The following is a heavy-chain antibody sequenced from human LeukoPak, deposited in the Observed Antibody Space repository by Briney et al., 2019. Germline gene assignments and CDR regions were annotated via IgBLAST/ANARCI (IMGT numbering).Heavy chain of an antibody. J-gene: IGHJ2*01. CDR2: IYYTGST. Sequence: SETLSLTCAVSGGSISSGSYYWGWIRQPPGKGLEWIGSIYYTGSTYYNPSLKSRVTISVDTPKNQFSLNLSSVTAADTAVYYCARLDWSNWCFDLWGRGTLVIVSS. D-gene: IGHD3/OR15-3a*01. CDR1: GGSISSGSYY. V-gene: IGHV4-39*01. CDR3: ARLDWSNWCFDL.